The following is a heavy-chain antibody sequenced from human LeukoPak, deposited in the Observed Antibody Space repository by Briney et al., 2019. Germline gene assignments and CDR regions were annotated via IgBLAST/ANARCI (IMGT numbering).Heavy chain of an antibody. CDR1: GFTFSSYG. Sequence: GGSLRLSCAASGFTFSSYGMHWVRQAPGKGLEWVAVIWYDGSNKYYADSVKGRFTISRDNSKNTLYLQMNSLRAEDTAVYYCARDRLPSRSSLQANYYGMDVWGQGTTVTVSS. CDR2: IWYDGSNK. V-gene: IGHV3-33*01. D-gene: IGHD3-16*01. CDR3: ARDRLPSRSSLQANYYGMDV. J-gene: IGHJ6*02.